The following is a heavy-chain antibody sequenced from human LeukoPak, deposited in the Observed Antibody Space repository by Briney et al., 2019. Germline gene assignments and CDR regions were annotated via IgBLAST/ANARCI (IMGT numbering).Heavy chain of an antibody. Sequence: PGGSLRLSCAACGFTFSNYAMSGVTQTPGKGLEGVSGIHGGGGTTYYSDSVKRRFTISRDNSKSTFYLQMDSLRDEDTAIYYCAKERFSTSSAIEFDFWGRGTLVTVSS. CDR2: IHGGGGTT. D-gene: IGHD6-13*01. CDR3: AKERFSTSSAIEFDF. J-gene: IGHJ4*02. V-gene: IGHV3-23*01. CDR1: GFTFSNYA.